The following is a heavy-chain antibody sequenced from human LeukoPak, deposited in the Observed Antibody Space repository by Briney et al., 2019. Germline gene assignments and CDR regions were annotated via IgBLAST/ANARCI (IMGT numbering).Heavy chain of an antibody. Sequence: PSETLSLTCAVYGGSFSGYYWSWIRQPPGKGLEWIGEINHSGSTNYNPSLKSRVTISVDTSKNQLSLKLSSVTAADTAVYYCARLTVVTRQIDYWGQGTLVTVSS. V-gene: IGHV4-34*01. CDR1: GGSFSGYY. J-gene: IGHJ4*02. CDR2: INHSGST. CDR3: ARLTVVTRQIDY. D-gene: IGHD4-23*01.